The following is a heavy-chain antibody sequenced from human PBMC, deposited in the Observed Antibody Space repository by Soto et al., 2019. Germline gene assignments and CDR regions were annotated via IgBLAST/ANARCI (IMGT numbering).Heavy chain of an antibody. CDR2: ISSSNNYI. CDR1: GFSFSAYT. J-gene: IGHJ4*02. V-gene: IGHV3-21*06. Sequence: GGSLRLSCAASGFSFSAYTMSWVRQAPGKGLEWVSSISSSNNYIRYADSVQGRFAISRDNAKNSLYLQLNSLRADDAAIYYCVKAGRSYSYGPPIHFDFWGQGTLVTVSS. CDR3: VKAGRSYSYGPPIHFDF. D-gene: IGHD5-18*01.